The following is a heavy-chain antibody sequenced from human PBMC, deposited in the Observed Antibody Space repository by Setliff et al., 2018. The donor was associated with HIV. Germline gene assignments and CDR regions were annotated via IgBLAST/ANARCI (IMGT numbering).Heavy chain of an antibody. D-gene: IGHD5-18*01. J-gene: IGHJ6*03. V-gene: IGHV4-61*02. Sequence: SETLSLTCNVPGGLISSGSYYWSWVRQPAGKGLEWIGRIYTNGNTNYNPSLKSRVTVSADTSKNQFSLKLTSVTAADTAVYYCARHAALIKRYYYYYLDVWGKGTTVTVSS. CDR3: ARHAALIKRYYYYYLDV. CDR2: IYTNGNT. CDR1: GGLISSGSYY.